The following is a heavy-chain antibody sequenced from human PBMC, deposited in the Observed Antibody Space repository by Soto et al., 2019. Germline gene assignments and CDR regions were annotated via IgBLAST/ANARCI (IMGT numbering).Heavy chain of an antibody. CDR3: ARHNYGSGSYWVFDY. D-gene: IGHD3-10*01. V-gene: IGHV4-59*08. CDR2: IYYSGHS. J-gene: IGHJ4*02. CDR1: GGSIGNYY. Sequence: QVQLQESGPGLVKPSETLSLTCTVSGGSIGNYYWSWIRQPPGKGLEWIGFIYYSGHSNYNPSLKSRVTISVDTSKNQSSLKLTSVTAADTAVYYCARHNYGSGSYWVFDYWGQGALVSVSS.